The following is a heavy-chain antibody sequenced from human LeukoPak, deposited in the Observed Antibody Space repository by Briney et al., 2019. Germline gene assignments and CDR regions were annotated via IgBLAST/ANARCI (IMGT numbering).Heavy chain of an antibody. CDR3: ARMGAVAGFYYYGMDV. V-gene: IGHV3-7*01. CDR2: IKQDGSEK. Sequence: PGGSLRLSCAASGFTFSSYAMSWVRQAPGKGLEWVANIKQDGSEKYYVDSVKGRFTISRDNAKNSLYLQMNSLRAEDTAVYYCARMGAVAGFYYYGMDVWGQGTTVTVSS. CDR1: GFTFSSYA. D-gene: IGHD6-19*01. J-gene: IGHJ6*02.